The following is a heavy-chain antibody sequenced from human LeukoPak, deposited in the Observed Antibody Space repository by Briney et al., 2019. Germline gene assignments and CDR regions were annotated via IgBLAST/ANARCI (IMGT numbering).Heavy chain of an antibody. Sequence: TGGSLRLSCAASGFTLSSFWMGWGRQAPGKGLEWVASIKQDGSEKYYVDSVKGRFTISRDNAKNSLYLQMNSLRVEDTALYYCARAWTGTGPGDCWGQGTLVTVSS. J-gene: IGHJ4*02. D-gene: IGHD1-1*01. CDR1: GFTLSSFW. V-gene: IGHV3-7*04. CDR2: IKQDGSEK. CDR3: ARAWTGTGPGDC.